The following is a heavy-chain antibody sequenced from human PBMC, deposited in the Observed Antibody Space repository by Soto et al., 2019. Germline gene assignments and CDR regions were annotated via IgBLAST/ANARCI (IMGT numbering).Heavy chain of an antibody. CDR1: GFTFSSYA. CDR2: ISYDGSNK. J-gene: IGHJ6*02. D-gene: IGHD6-13*01. CDR3: ATEEDSSSWYAAVGYYGMDV. Sequence: GGSLRLSCAASGFTFSSYAMHWVRQAPGKGLEWVAVISYDGSNKYYADSVKGRFTISRDNSKNTLYLQMNSLRAEDTAVYYCATEEDSSSWYAAVGYYGMDVWGQGTTVTVSS. V-gene: IGHV3-30-3*01.